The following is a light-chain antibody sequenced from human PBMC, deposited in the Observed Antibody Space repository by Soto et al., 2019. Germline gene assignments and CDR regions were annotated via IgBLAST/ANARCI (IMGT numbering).Light chain of an antibody. J-gene: IGLJ1*01. Sequence: QSVLTQPPSVSGSPGQSVAISCTGTSSNVGSYNRVSWYQQHPGTAPIVIIYEVSNRPSGVRDRFSGSKSGNTASLSISGLQAEDEADYYCSSYTSSNTYVFGTGTKVTVL. CDR3: SSYTSSNTYV. CDR1: SSNVGSYNR. CDR2: EVS. V-gene: IGLV2-18*02.